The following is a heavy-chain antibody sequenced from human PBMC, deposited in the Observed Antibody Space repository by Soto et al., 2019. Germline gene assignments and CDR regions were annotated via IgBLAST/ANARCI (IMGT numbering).Heavy chain of an antibody. V-gene: IGHV4-4*02. CDR3: AREGAYYDYVWGSYRYTFDY. CDR1: GGSISSSNW. CDR2: IYHSGST. J-gene: IGHJ4*02. D-gene: IGHD3-16*02. Sequence: SETLSLTCAVSGGSISSSNWWSWVRQPPGKGLEWIGEIYHSGSTNYNPSLKSRVTISVDKSKNQFSLKLSSVTAADTAVYYCAREGAYYDYVWGSYRYTFDYWGQGTLVTVSS.